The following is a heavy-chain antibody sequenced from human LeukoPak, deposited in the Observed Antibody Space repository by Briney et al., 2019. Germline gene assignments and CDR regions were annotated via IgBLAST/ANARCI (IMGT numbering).Heavy chain of an antibody. D-gene: IGHD5-24*01. CDR2: IYYSGNT. CDR1: GGSISNSDYY. J-gene: IGHJ4*02. V-gene: IGHV4-39*01. CDR3: AGQGWRSASGYYFDY. Sequence: SETLSLTCIVSGGSISNSDYYWAWIRQPPGKGLEWIGCIYYSGNTYYNPSLRSRVTISVDTSKNQFSLYLTSVTAADTAVFYCAGQGWRSASGYYFDYWGQGTLVTVSS.